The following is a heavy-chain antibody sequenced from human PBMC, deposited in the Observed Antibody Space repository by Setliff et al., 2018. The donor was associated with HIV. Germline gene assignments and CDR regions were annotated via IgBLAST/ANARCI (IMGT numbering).Heavy chain of an antibody. V-gene: IGHV1-3*04. CDR1: GYDFEFYA. D-gene: IGHD3-22*01. CDR3: ARDRYRYEHYYDTSGYYDN. CDR2: INTYNSNL. J-gene: IGHJ4*02. Sequence: ASVKVSCQPSGYDFEFYAMHWVRQAPGQRLEWMGWINTYNSNLKYSRKFEGRVTMTRDTSANTVYLELSSLTSEDTAVYYCARDRYRYEHYYDTSGYYDNWGQGTLVTVSS.